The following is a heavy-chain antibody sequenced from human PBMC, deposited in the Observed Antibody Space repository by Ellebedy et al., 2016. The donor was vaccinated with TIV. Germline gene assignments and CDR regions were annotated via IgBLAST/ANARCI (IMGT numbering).Heavy chain of an antibody. CDR2: IKEGGDER. CDR3: AKDYLALRYFDWQNNYYFDL. J-gene: IGHJ2*01. D-gene: IGHD3-9*01. Sequence: GESLKISCAASGFTFSRYWMSWVRQAPGKGLEWVASIKEGGDERHCVESVKGRFTVSRDNVRDSLYLQMNSLGAEDTAMYFCAKDYLALRYFDWQNNYYFDLWGRGALVAVSS. V-gene: IGHV3-7*01. CDR1: GFTFSRYW.